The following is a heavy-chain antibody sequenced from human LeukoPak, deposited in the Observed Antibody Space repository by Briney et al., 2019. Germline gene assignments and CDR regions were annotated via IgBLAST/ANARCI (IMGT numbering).Heavy chain of an antibody. V-gene: IGHV3-9*03. D-gene: IGHD1-14*01. J-gene: IGHJ4*02. CDR2: ISWNSGSI. Sequence: PGGSLRLSCAASGFTFDDYAMHWVRQAPGKGLEWVSGISWNSGSIGYADSVKGRFTISRDNAKNSLYLQMDSLSVEDLALYYCVKDSSPHVGTSTGSFDYWGQGTLVTVSS. CDR3: VKDSSPHVGTSTGSFDY. CDR1: GFTFDDYA.